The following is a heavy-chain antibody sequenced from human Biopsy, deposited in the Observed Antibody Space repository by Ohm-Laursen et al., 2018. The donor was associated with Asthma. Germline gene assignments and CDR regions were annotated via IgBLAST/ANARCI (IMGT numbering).Heavy chain of an antibody. J-gene: IGHJ6*02. CDR1: GGSMTPTSHY. D-gene: IGHD3-3*01. V-gene: IGHV4-39*01. CDR3: ARRITIFGVVQKDHGTDV. Sequence: SDTLSLTCTVSGGSMTPTSHYWDWIRQAPGKGLEWIGYISYGGKTSYNPSLKNRVTISRDTSKNQFSLRLTSVTAADTAVYFCARRITIFGVVQKDHGTDVRGQGTTVIASS. CDR2: ISYGGKT.